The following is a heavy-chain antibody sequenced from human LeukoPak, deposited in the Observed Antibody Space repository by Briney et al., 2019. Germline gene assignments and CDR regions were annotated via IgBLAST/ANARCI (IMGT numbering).Heavy chain of an antibody. CDR1: GFTFSSYS. D-gene: IGHD1-26*01. V-gene: IGHV3-48*04. CDR2: ISGSSSTR. J-gene: IGHJ4*02. Sequence: GGSLRLSCAASGFTFSSYSMNWVRQAPGKGLEWLSYISGSSSTRYYADSVKGRFTISRDNAKNSLYLQMNSLRAEDTAVYYCAGRVGATWVDYWGQGTLVTVSS. CDR3: AGRVGATWVDY.